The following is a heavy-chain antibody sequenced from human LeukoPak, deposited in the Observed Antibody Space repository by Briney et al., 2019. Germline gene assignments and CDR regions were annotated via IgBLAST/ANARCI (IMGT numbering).Heavy chain of an antibody. V-gene: IGHV3-7*04. Sequence: PGGSLRLSCAVSGFTFSSYWINWVRQAPGKGLEWVANIKQDGSEKYYVDSVKGRFTISRDNAKKSLYLQMNSLRAEDTAVYYCARETEMANLDYWGQGTLVTVSS. CDR3: ARETEMANLDY. J-gene: IGHJ4*02. CDR2: IKQDGSEK. D-gene: IGHD5-24*01. CDR1: GFTFSSYW.